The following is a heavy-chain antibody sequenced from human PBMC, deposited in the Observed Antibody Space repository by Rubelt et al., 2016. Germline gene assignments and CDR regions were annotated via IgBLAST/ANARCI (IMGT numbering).Heavy chain of an antibody. Sequence: EVQLVESGGGLVQPGRSLRLSCAAFGFTFSSYAMHWVRQAPGKGLEWVSSITCRSSYIYYADQVKGRFTIAGDNSRNSVALQVYGLGAEDTAVYYCARSGDYCFDYWGQGTLVTVSS. V-gene: IGHV3-21*01. D-gene: IGHD4-17*01. CDR2: ITCRSSYI. CDR3: ARSGDYCFDY. CDR1: GFTFSSYA. J-gene: IGHJ4*02.